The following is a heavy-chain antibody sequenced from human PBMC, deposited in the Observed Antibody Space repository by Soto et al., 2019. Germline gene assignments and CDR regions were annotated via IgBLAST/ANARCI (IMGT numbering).Heavy chain of an antibody. CDR1: GFTVSSNY. Sequence: PGGSLRLSCAASGFTVSSNYMSWVRQAPGKGLEWVSVIYSGGSTYYADSVKGRFTISRDNSKNTLYLQMNSLRAEDTAVYYCASQSLNYYYYGMDVWGQGTTVTV. J-gene: IGHJ6*02. V-gene: IGHV3-53*01. CDR2: IYSGGST. CDR3: ASQSLNYYYYGMDV.